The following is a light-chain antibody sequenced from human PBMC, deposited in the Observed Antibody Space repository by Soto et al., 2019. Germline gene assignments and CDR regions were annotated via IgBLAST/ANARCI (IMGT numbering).Light chain of an antibody. V-gene: IGKV1-39*01. J-gene: IGKJ1*01. CDR3: QQAYGAPPT. CDR2: AAA. Sequence: DIQMTQSPSSLSASVGDRVTITCRASQSITTYLNWYQQTSGEAPKLLIYAAARLQTGVPSRFSGSGSGTDFTLTISSLQPEDFATYYCQQAYGAPPTFGQGTKVDIK. CDR1: QSITTY.